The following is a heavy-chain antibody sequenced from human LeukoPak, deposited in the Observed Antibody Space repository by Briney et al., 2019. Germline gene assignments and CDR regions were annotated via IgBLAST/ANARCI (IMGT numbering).Heavy chain of an antibody. CDR1: GYTFTGYY. Sequence: GASVKVSCKASGYTFTGYYMHWVRQAPGQGLEWMGWINPNSGGTKYAQKFQGRVTMTRDTSISTAYMELSRLRSDDTGVYYCARPLVDCNSISCSAHAFDIWGQGTMVTVSS. CDR3: ARPLVDCNSISCSAHAFDI. J-gene: IGHJ3*02. CDR2: INPNSGGT. V-gene: IGHV1-2*02. D-gene: IGHD2-2*01.